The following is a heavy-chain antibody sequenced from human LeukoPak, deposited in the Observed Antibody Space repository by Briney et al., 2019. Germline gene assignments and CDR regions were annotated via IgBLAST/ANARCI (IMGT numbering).Heavy chain of an antibody. CDR1: GFTYSSYA. D-gene: IGHD1-7*01. CDR3: AKDKTGTTLYYYYGMDV. J-gene: IGHJ6*02. CDR2: ISGSGGST. Sequence: AGGSLRLSCAASGFTYSSYAMSWVRQAPGKGLEWVSAISGSGGSTYYADSVKGRFTISRDNSKNTLYLQMNSLRAEDTAVYYCAKDKTGTTLYYYYGMDVWGQRTTVTVSS. V-gene: IGHV3-23*01.